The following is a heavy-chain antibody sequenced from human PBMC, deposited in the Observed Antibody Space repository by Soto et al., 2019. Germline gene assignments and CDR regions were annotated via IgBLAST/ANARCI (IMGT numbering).Heavy chain of an antibody. V-gene: IGHV4-39*01. CDR3: ARHFVAVIIKGWGY. J-gene: IGHJ4*02. CDR1: GASLDRSNYY. Sequence: SETLSLTCNVSGASLDRSNYYWDWIRQSPGKGLEWIGTTYYNGNAYYNPSLRSRVTMSVDTSKNQFSLKLMSVTAADTAVYYCARHFVAVIIKGWGYWGQGTLVTVSS. D-gene: IGHD2-21*01. CDR2: TYYNGNA.